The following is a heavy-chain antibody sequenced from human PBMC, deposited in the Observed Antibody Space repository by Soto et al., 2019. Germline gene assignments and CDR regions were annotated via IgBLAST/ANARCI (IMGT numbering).Heavy chain of an antibody. Sequence: VPLVESGGGVVQPGRSLRLSCAASGFTFSDYAMHWVRQAPGKGLEWVAVVSHDGRNTNYAVSVKGRCTISIDSAKNTVSLEMTSLRAEDTAVYYCAKGGRQWLVTSDFNYWGQGALVTVSS. CDR1: GFTFSDYA. J-gene: IGHJ4*02. CDR2: VSHDGRNT. CDR3: AKGGRQWLVTSDFNY. V-gene: IGHV3-30*18. D-gene: IGHD6-19*01.